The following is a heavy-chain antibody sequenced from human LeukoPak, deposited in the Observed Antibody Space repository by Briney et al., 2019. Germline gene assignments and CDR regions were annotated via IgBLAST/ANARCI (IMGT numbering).Heavy chain of an antibody. CDR1: GLTFSSYA. J-gene: IGHJ4*02. D-gene: IGHD6-6*01. V-gene: IGHV3-23*01. CDR2: ISGSGDGT. Sequence: TGGSLRLSCAASGLTFSSYAMSWVRQAPGKGLEWVSGISGSGDGTYYADSVKGRFTISRDNSKDTLYLQMNSLRAEDTAVYYCAKDLMAARHLDYWGQGTLVTVSS. CDR3: AKDLMAARHLDY.